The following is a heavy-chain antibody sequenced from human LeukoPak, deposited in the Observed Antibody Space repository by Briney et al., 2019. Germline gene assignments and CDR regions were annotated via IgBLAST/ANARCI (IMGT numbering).Heavy chain of an antibody. CDR3: ARAGNNWSFDY. V-gene: IGHV4-59*02. CDR1: GDSVSIYY. D-gene: IGHD1-1*01. Sequence: SETLSLTCTVSGDSVSIYYWSWIRQPPGEGLEWIGYIYYRGNTNYNPSLKSRVTMAVDTSKNQFSLKVSSVTAADTAVYYCARAGNNWSFDYWGQGTLVTVSS. J-gene: IGHJ4*02. CDR2: IYYRGNT.